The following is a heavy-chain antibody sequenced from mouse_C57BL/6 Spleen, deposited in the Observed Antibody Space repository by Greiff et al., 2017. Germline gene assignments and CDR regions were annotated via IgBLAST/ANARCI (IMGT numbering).Heavy chain of an antibody. CDR3: ARGLQGFPY. Sequence: VQLQQPGAELVRPGSSVKLSCKASGYTFTSYWMDWVKQRPGQGLEWIGNIYPSDSETHYNQKFKDKATLTVDKSSSTAYMQLSSLTSEYSAVYYGARGLQGFPYWGQGTLVTVSA. CDR2: IYPSDSET. D-gene: IGHD2-2*01. V-gene: IGHV1-61*01. J-gene: IGHJ3*01. CDR1: GYTFTSYW.